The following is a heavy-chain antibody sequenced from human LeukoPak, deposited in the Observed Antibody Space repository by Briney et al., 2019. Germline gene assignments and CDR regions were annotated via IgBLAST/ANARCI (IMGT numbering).Heavy chain of an antibody. CDR2: ISSSSSYI. Sequence: PGGSLRLSCAASGFTFSSYSMNWVRQAPGKGLEWVSSISSSSSYIYYADSVKGRFTISRDNAKNSLYLQMNSLRAEDTAVYYCARDLRIVVVPAAITNYYYMDVWGKGTTVTVSS. CDR3: ARDLRIVVVPAAITNYYYMDV. CDR1: GFTFSSYS. D-gene: IGHD2-2*02. J-gene: IGHJ6*03. V-gene: IGHV3-21*01.